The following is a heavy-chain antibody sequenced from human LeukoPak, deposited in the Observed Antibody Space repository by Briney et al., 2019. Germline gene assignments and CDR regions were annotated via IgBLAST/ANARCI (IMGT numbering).Heavy chain of an antibody. D-gene: IGHD4-11*01. J-gene: IGHJ4*02. CDR2: MKQDGSEK. V-gene: IGHV3-7*02. CDR1: GFNFRTYW. CDR3: ARSARDSDYTNMDY. Sequence: GGSLRLSCATSGFNFRTYWMTWVRQAPGKGLEWVANMKQDGSEKNYVDSVKGRFTISRDNDKNSLYLQMDSLRVEDTAVYYCARSARDSDYTNMDYWGQGTLVIVSS.